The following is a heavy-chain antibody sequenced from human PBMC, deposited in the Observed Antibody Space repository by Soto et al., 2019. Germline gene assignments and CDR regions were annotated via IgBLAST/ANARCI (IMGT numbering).Heavy chain of an antibody. Sequence: SVKVSCKASGGTFSSYAISWVRQAPGQGLEWMGGIIPIFGTANYAQKFQGRVTITADESTSTAYMELSSLRSEDTAVYYCARYGITMVRGAISHYYYYGMDVWGQGTTVTVSS. CDR3: ARYGITMVRGAISHYYYYGMDV. V-gene: IGHV1-69*13. D-gene: IGHD3-10*01. CDR2: IIPIFGTA. J-gene: IGHJ6*02. CDR1: GGTFSSYA.